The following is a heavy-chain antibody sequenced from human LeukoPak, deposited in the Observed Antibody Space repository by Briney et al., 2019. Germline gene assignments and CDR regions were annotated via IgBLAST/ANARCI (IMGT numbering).Heavy chain of an antibody. CDR3: ARGGGSSSWYVLNY. CDR1: GDSIGTYY. CDR2: IYYSGST. D-gene: IGHD6-13*01. V-gene: IGHV4-59*01. J-gene: IGHJ4*02. Sequence: SETLSLTCTVSGDSIGTYYWSWIRQPPGKGLEWIGYIYYSGSTNYNPSLKSRVTISVDTSKNQFSLKLSSVTAADTAVYYCARGGGSSSWYVLNYWGQGTLVTVSS.